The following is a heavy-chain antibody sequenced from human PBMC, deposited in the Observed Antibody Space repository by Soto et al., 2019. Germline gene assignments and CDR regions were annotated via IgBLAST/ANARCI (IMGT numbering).Heavy chain of an antibody. D-gene: IGHD6-13*01. CDR1: GGTFSSYA. CDR3: ASVNTSSWNWLDP. Sequence: SVKVSCKASGGTFSSYAISWVRQAPGQGLEWMGGIIPIFGTANYAQKFQGGVTITADEPTSTAYMELSSLRSEDTAVYYCASVNTSSWNWLDPWGQGTLVTVSS. J-gene: IGHJ5*02. CDR2: IIPIFGTA. V-gene: IGHV1-69*13.